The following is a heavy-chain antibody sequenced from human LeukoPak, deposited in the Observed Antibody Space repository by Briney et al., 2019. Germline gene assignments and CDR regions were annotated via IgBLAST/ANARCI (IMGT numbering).Heavy chain of an antibody. J-gene: IGHJ6*02. CDR3: TAGRRLGELSLYYYHGMDV. Sequence: PGGSLRLSCAASGFTFSNAWMSWVRQAPGKGLEWVGRIKSKTDGGTTDYAAPVKGRFTISRDDSKNTLYLQMNSLKTEDTAVYYCTAGRRLGELSLYYYHGMDVWGQGTTVTVSS. V-gene: IGHV3-15*01. CDR1: GFTFSNAW. D-gene: IGHD3-16*02. CDR2: IKSKTDGGTT.